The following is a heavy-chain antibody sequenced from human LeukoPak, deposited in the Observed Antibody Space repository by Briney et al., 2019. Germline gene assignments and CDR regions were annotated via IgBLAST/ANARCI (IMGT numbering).Heavy chain of an antibody. CDR3: ARGGYFDWLRQPAFDY. V-gene: IGHV4-39*07. CDR2: IYYSGST. J-gene: IGHJ4*02. D-gene: IGHD3-9*01. CDR1: GGSISSSSYY. Sequence: PSETLSLTCTVSGGSISSSSYYWGWIRQPPGKGLEWIGSIYYSGSTNYNPSLKSRVTISVDTSKNQFSLKLSSVTAADTAVYYCARGGYFDWLRQPAFDYWGQGTLVTVSS.